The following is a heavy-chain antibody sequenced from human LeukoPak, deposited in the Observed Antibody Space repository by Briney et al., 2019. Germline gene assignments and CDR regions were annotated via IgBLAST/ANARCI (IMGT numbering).Heavy chain of an antibody. J-gene: IGHJ4*02. CDR3: ARGWGSYGYMRSDY. CDR1: GYTFTGYY. V-gene: IGHV1-2*02. CDR2: INPKNGGS. D-gene: IGHD5-18*01. Sequence: GASVKVSCKASGYTFTGYYMHWVRQAPGQGLEWVGWINPKNGGSNYAQKFQGRVTMTRGRSISTAYMELSRLTSDDTAVYYCARGWGSYGYMRSDYWGQGTLVTVSS.